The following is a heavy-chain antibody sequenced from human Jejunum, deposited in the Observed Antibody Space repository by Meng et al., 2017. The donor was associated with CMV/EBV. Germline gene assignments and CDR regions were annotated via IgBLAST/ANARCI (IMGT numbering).Heavy chain of an antibody. CDR2: IYPADSDT. CDR3: ARGAGRITVFGVVMSWFDP. V-gene: IGHV5-51*01. D-gene: IGHD3-3*01. CDR1: NDW. J-gene: IGHJ5*02. Sequence: NDWIGWVRQMAGKGPEWMGIIYPADSDTRYSPAFQGQVTISADKSISTAFLQWSSLKASDTAMYYCARGAGRITVFGVVMSWFDPWGQGTLVTVSS.